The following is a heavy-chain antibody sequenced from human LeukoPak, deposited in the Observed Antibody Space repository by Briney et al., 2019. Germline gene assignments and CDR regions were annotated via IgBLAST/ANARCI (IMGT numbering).Heavy chain of an antibody. J-gene: IGHJ6*03. CDR1: GYTFTGYY. V-gene: IGHV1-18*04. D-gene: IGHD2-2*01. Sequence: ASVKVSCKASGYTFTGYYMHWVRQAPGQGLEWMGWISDYNGNTNYAQKLQGRVTMTTDTSTTTAYMELRSLRSDDTAVYYCARGPPYCSSTSCAYYYMDVWGKGTTVTVSS. CDR2: ISDYNGNT. CDR3: ARGPPYCSSTSCAYYYMDV.